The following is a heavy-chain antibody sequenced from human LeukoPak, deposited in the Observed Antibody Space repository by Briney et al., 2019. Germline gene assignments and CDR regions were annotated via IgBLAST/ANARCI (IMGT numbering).Heavy chain of an antibody. CDR3: ARDHRGVRDYFDY. Sequence: GGSLRLSCAASGFTFSTYSMSWVRQAPGKGLEWVSNIDSGGRTYFADSVKGRFTISRDDSKNTLYLQMNSLRAEDTAVYYCARDHRGVRDYFDYWGQGTLVTVSS. J-gene: IGHJ4*02. CDR2: IDSGGRT. CDR1: GFTFSTYS. D-gene: IGHD3-10*01. V-gene: IGHV3-66*02.